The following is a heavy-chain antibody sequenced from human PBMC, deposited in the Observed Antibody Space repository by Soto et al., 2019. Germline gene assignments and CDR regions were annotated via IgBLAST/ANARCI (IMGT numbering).Heavy chain of an antibody. CDR3: VRLSNSGYYYYFD. V-gene: IGHV4-39*01. CDR1: DGPTSSSAYY. Sequence: PSENPSLTCSASDGPTSSSAYYWGWVRQPPGKGLEWVGNIFYSGSTYYNPSLKSRVTISVDTSKMQFSLKLSFVTAADTAVFYCVRLSNSGYYYYFD. D-gene: IGHD3-22*01. J-gene: IGHJ4*01. CDR2: IFYSGST.